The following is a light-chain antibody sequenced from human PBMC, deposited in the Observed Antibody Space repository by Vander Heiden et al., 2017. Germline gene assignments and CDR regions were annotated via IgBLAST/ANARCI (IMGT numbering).Light chain of an antibody. CDR1: QSVHIN. CDR2: AAS. V-gene: IGKV3-15*01. Sequence: EIVMTQSPATLSVSPGERATLSCRASQSVHINIAWYQQRPGQTPRLLIYAASARANGVPDRFSGSGSGTDFTLTISSLQSEDFAVYYCQQYNEWPPLYTFGQGTKLEMK. J-gene: IGKJ2*01. CDR3: QQYNEWPPLYT.